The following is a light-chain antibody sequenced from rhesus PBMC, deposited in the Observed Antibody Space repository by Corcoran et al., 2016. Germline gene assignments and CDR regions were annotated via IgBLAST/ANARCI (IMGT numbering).Light chain of an antibody. CDR1: QDISGY. CDR3: QQYNSAPRT. CDR2: KAT. Sequence: DIQMTQSPSSLPASVGDTVTITCRASQDISGYLAWYQQKPGKAPKILIDKATSLQSGVPTRLPGSGSGTDFTLTINSRQPEDFATYLCQQYNSAPRTFGQGTKVEIK. J-gene: IGKJ1*01. V-gene: IGKV1-21*01.